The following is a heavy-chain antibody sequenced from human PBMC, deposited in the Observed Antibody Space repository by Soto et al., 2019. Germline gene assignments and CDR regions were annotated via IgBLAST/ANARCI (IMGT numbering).Heavy chain of an antibody. Sequence: XXSLRLSCAASAVTFTGYGMHWVPQAPGKGLEWVAVIRFDGSNIYYADSVKGRFTIPRDNARNMLYLQMNSLRAEDTAVYYCARDGVGSTAYFGYFDYWGLGTLVTVSS. D-gene: IGHD1-26*01. CDR3: ARDGVGSTAYFGYFDY. CDR2: IRFDGSNI. J-gene: IGHJ4*02. CDR1: AVTFTGYG. V-gene: IGHV3-33*01.